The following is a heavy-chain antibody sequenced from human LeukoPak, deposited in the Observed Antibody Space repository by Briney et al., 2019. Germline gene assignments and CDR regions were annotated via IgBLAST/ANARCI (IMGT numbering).Heavy chain of an antibody. J-gene: IGHJ4*02. D-gene: IGHD3-10*01. CDR2: INWNGGST. CDR1: GFTFDDYG. Sequence: GGSLRLPCAASGFTFDDYGMSWVRQAPGKGLEWVSGINWNGGSTGYADSVKGRFTISRDNAKNSLYLQMNSLRAEDTALYYCARGFGYYGSGSFFDYWGQGTLVTVSS. CDR3: ARGFGYYGSGSFFDY. V-gene: IGHV3-20*04.